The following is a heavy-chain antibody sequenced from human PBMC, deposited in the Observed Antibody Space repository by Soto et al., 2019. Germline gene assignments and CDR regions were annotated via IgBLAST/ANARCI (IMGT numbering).Heavy chain of an antibody. CDR2: IGTAGDT. J-gene: IGHJ6*02. CDR1: GFTFSSYD. Sequence: PGGSLRLSCAASGFTFSSYDMHWVRQATGKGLEWVSAIGTAGDTYYPGSVKGRFTISRENAKNSLYLQMNSLRAEDTAVYYCAREKRSSSWYTTYGMDVWGQGTTVTVSS. CDR3: AREKRSSSWYTTYGMDV. D-gene: IGHD6-13*01. V-gene: IGHV3-13*01.